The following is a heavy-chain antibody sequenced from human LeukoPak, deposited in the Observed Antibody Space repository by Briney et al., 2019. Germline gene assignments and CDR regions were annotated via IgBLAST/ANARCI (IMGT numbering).Heavy chain of an antibody. D-gene: IGHD4-17*01. CDR2: ISYDESNT. Sequence: GGSLRLSCAASGFTFSSYAMHWVRQAPGKGLEWVALISYDESNTFYADSVKGRFTISRDNSKNTLYLQMNSLRVEDTAVYYCARDGDGDYVFSYYFDYWGLGTLVTVSS. V-gene: IGHV3-30*04. CDR1: GFTFSSYA. CDR3: ARDGDGDYVFSYYFDY. J-gene: IGHJ4*02.